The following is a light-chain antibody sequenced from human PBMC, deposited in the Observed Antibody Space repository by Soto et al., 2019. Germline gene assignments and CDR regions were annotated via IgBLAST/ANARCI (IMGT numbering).Light chain of an antibody. Sequence: DIQMTQSPSTLSASVGDRVTITCRASQSISSWLAWYQQKPGKAPKLLIYDASSLESGVPSRVSGSGSGTEFTLTIDSLQPDDFATYYCQTYNSAPYTFGPGTKLDIK. V-gene: IGKV1-5*01. CDR2: DAS. CDR3: QTYNSAPYT. J-gene: IGKJ3*01. CDR1: QSISSW.